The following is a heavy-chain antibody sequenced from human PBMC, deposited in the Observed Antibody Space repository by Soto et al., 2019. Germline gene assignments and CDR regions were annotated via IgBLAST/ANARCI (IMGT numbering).Heavy chain of an antibody. D-gene: IGHD2-2*01. CDR3: ARAISRRFVAPAY. Sequence: QVNLVQSGAEVKNPGASVKVSCKASGYTFTNYPLAWVRRAPGHGLEWMGWISAHSGDTHYAQKFQDRVTMTTDTSTDTAYLELRSLPSGDTDGYYCARAISRRFVAPAYWGNETLVTV. CDR1: GYTFTNYP. V-gene: IGHV1-18*01. CDR2: ISAHSGDT. J-gene: IGHJ4*01.